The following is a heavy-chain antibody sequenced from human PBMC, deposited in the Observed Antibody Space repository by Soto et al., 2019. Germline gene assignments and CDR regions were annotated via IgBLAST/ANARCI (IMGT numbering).Heavy chain of an antibody. J-gene: IGHJ6*02. D-gene: IGHD3-3*01. CDR1: GFTFSSYW. V-gene: IGHV3-74*01. Sequence: EVQLVESGGGLVQPGGSLRLSCAASGFTFSSYWMHWVRQAPGKGLVWVSRINSDGSSTSYADSVKGRFTISRDNAKNTLYLQMNSLRAEDTAVYYCARDYDFWSGYSVGYYYYYGMDVWGQGTTVTVSS. CDR3: ARDYDFWSGYSVGYYYYYGMDV. CDR2: INSDGSST.